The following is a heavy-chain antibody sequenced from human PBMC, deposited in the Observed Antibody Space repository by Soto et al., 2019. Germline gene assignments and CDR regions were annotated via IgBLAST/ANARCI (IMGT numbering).Heavy chain of an antibody. Sequence: SVKVSCKASGGTFSSYAIIWVRQAPGQGLEWMGGIIPIFGTANYAQKFQGRVTITADESTSTAYMELSSLRSEDTAVYYCARDQRYFDWSHFDYWGQGTLVTVSS. V-gene: IGHV1-69*13. J-gene: IGHJ4*02. D-gene: IGHD3-9*01. CDR3: ARDQRYFDWSHFDY. CDR1: GGTFSSYA. CDR2: IIPIFGTA.